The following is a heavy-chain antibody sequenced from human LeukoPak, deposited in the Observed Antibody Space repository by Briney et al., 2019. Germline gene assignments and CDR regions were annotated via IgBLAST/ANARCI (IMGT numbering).Heavy chain of an antibody. CDR1: GGSISSYY. V-gene: IGHV4-59*01. CDR2: IYYSGST. D-gene: IGHD5-12*01. J-gene: IGHJ4*02. CDR3: ARGGYRSDY. Sequence: SSETLSLTCTVSGGSISSYYWSWIRQPPGKELEWIGYIYYSGSTNYNPSLKSRVTISVDTSKNQFSLKLSSVTAADTAVYYCARGGYRSDYWGQGTLVTVSS.